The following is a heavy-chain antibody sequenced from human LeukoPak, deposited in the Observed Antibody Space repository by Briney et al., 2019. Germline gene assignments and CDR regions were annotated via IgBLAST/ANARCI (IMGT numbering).Heavy chain of an antibody. V-gene: IGHV3-23*01. J-gene: IGHJ4*02. D-gene: IGHD1-26*01. CDR3: AKDVGKWESLHFFDY. Sequence: GGSLRLSCLTSGFTFSTNAMSWVRQAPGKGLEWLSGISGSGASTYYADSVTGRFTISRDNSRNTLYLQMNSLRGDDTAVYYCAKDVGKWESLHFFDYWGQGTLVTVSS. CDR2: ISGSGAST. CDR1: GFTFSTNA.